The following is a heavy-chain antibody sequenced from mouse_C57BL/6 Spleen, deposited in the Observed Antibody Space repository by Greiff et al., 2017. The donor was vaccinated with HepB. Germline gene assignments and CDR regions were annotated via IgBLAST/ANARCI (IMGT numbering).Heavy chain of an antibody. CDR2: ISSGGSYT. D-gene: IGHD2-3*01. Sequence: EVKVVESGGDLVKPGGSLKLSCAATGFTFRSYGMSWVRQTPDKRLEWVATISSGGSYTYYPDSVKGRFTSSRDNTKNTLYLQMSSLTSEDTAMYYCAIVDDGYYKYYAMDYWGQGTSVTVSS. J-gene: IGHJ4*01. V-gene: IGHV5-6*01. CDR3: AIVDDGYYKYYAMDY. CDR1: GFTFRSYG.